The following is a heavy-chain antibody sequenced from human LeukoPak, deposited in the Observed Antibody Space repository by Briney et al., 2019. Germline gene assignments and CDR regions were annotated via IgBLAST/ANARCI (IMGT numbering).Heavy chain of an antibody. Sequence: GSSVKVSCKASGGTFSSYAISWVRQAPGQGLEWMGRIIPIFGTANYAQKFQGRVTITTDESTSTAYMELSSLRSEDTAVYYCARDGRNDGDAFDIWGQGTMVTVSS. CDR3: ARDGRNDGDAFDI. CDR1: GGTFSSYA. D-gene: IGHD1-1*01. J-gene: IGHJ3*02. CDR2: IIPIFGTA. V-gene: IGHV1-69*05.